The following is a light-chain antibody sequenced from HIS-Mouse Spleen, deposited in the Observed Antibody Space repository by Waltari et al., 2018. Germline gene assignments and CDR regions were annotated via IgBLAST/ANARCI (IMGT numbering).Light chain of an antibody. V-gene: IGKV1-39*01. CDR2: AAS. CDR1: QSINSY. J-gene: IGKJ1*01. Sequence: DIQMTQSPSSLSASVGDRVTITCRASQSINSYLNWYQQKPGKAPKLLIYAASSLQSGVPSRFSGSVSGTDFTLTISSLQPEDFETYYCQQSYSTPRTFGQGTKVEIK. CDR3: QQSYSTPRT.